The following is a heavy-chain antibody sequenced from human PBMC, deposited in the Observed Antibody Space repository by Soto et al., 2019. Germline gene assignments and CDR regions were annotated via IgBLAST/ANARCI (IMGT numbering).Heavy chain of an antibody. CDR1: GFSLSTRGVG. Sequence: QITLKESGPTLVKPTQTLTLTCTFSGFSLSTRGVGVGWIRQPPGKALEWLALIYWDDDKRYSPSLKSRLTITKDTSKNQVVLTMTNMDPVDTATYYCAHSLTEVPTTYYFDYWGQGTLVTVSS. D-gene: IGHD1-1*01. CDR2: IYWDDDK. V-gene: IGHV2-5*02. J-gene: IGHJ4*02. CDR3: AHSLTEVPTTYYFDY.